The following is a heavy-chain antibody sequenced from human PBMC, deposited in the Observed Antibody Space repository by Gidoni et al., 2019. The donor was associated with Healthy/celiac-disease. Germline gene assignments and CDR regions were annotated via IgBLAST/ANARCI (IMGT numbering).Heavy chain of an antibody. V-gene: IGHV4-31*03. CDR2: IYYSGRT. Sequence: QVQLQESGPGLVKPSQTLALTCTVPGGTISSGGDYWSWIRQHPGKGLEWIGYIYYSGRTYYNPSLKSRVTISVDTSKNQFSLKLSSVTAADTAVYYCARARDPPYYYDSRGIDYWGQGTLVTVSS. CDR3: ARARDPPYYYDSRGIDY. J-gene: IGHJ4*02. CDR1: GGTISSGGDY. D-gene: IGHD3-22*01.